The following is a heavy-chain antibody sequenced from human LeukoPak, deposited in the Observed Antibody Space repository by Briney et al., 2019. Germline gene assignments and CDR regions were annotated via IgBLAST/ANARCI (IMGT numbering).Heavy chain of an antibody. D-gene: IGHD3-22*01. CDR2: IYYSGST. Sequence: PSETLSLTCTVSGGSISSYYWSWIRQPPGKGLEWIGYIYYSGSTNYNPSLKSRVTISVDTSKNQFSLKLSSVTAADTAVYYCARLGVYYGPCDYGGQGTLVTVSS. V-gene: IGHV4-59*08. CDR3: ARLGVYYGPCDY. CDR1: GGSISSYY. J-gene: IGHJ4*02.